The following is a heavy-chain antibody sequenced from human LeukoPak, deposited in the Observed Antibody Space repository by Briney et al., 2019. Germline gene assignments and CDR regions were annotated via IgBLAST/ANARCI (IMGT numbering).Heavy chain of an antibody. V-gene: IGHV3-30*18. CDR2: ISSDGGTK. J-gene: IGHJ4*02. Sequence: PGGSLRLSCAASGFTFSTYGMHWVRQAPGKGLEWVAVISSDGGTKYYADSVKGRFTISRDNSKNTLYVQMNSLGPDDTAVYYCAKDLFDYWGQGTLVPVSA. CDR3: AKDLFDY. CDR1: GFTFSTYG.